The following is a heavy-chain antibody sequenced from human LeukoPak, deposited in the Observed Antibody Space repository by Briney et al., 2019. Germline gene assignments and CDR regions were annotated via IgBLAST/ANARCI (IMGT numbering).Heavy chain of an antibody. CDR3: AGLEGTRYYYYYGMDV. J-gene: IGHJ6*02. Sequence: SETLSLTCTVSGGSISRDYWSWIRQPPGKGLEWIGYIYYSGSTNYNPSLKSRVTISVDTSKNQFSLKLSSVTAADTAVYYCAGLEGTRYYYYYGMDVWGQGTTVTVSS. CDR1: GGSISRDY. D-gene: IGHD1-1*01. V-gene: IGHV4-59*08. CDR2: IYYSGST.